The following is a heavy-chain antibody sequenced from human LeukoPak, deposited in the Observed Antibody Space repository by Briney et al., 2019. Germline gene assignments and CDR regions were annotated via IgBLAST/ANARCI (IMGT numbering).Heavy chain of an antibody. CDR3: ARTSLVREITLFDY. CDR1: GGSISSYY. V-gene: IGHV4-59*01. CDR2: IYYSGGT. Sequence: SETLSLTCSVSGGSISSYYWSWIRQPPGNGLEWIGNIYYSGGTNYNPSLKSRVTISVDTSKNQFSLKLSSVTAADTAVYYCARTSLVREITLFDYWGQGTLVTVSS. D-gene: IGHD3-10*01. J-gene: IGHJ4*02.